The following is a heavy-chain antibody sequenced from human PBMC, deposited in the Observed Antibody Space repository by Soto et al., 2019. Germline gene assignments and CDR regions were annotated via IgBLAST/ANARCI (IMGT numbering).Heavy chain of an antibody. CDR1: GFTFSDYY. D-gene: IGHD3-10*01. J-gene: IGHJ6*02. CDR3: ARDPGIYYGMDV. V-gene: IGHV3-11*01. Sequence: QVQLVESGGGLVKPGGSLRLSCTASGFTFSDYYMTWIRQAPGKGLEWLSYISSGGLTIYYADSVKGRFTVSRDNAKNSMYLQMNTLRVVDTAVYYCARDPGIYYGMDVWGQGTTVTVSS. CDR2: ISSGGLTI.